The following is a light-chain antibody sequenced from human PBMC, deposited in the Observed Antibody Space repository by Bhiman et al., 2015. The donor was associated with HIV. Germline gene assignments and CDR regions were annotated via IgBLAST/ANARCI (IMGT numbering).Light chain of an antibody. CDR1: TSNIRQNF. CDR3: ATWDSGLSIEV. V-gene: IGLV1-51*02. Sequence: QSVLTQPPSVSAAPGQTVTISCSGSTSNIRQNFLSWFQHVPGTAPKLLIYENNKRASGIPDRFSGSKSGTSGTLDVTGLQTGDEAEYYCATWDSGLSIEVFGTGTKLTVL. J-gene: IGLJ1*01. CDR2: ENN.